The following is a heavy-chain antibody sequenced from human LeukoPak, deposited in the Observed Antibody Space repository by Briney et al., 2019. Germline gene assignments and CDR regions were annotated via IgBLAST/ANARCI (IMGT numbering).Heavy chain of an antibody. Sequence: GGTLRLSCAASGFTFRSYGMSWVRQAPGKGLEWVSAISGSGTDTYYAGSVKGRFTISRDNSENTLSLQMNSLRGEDTAVYYCARSGLSRFGFWGQGTLVTVSS. V-gene: IGHV3-23*01. D-gene: IGHD2/OR15-2a*01. CDR2: ISGSGTDT. J-gene: IGHJ4*02. CDR3: ARSGLSRFGF. CDR1: GFTFRSYG.